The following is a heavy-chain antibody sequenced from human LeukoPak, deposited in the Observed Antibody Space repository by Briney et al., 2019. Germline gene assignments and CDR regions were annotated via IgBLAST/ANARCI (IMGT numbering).Heavy chain of an antibody. CDR1: GGSISSGGYS. J-gene: IGHJ3*02. Sequence: SQTLSLTCAVSGGSISSGGYSWGWLRQPPGTGLEWIGYIYHSGSTYYNPSLKSRVTISVDRSKNQFSLKLSSVTAADTAVYYCATNSYGSTDAFDIWGQGTMVTVSS. V-gene: IGHV4-30-2*01. CDR2: IYHSGST. D-gene: IGHD5-18*01. CDR3: ATNSYGSTDAFDI.